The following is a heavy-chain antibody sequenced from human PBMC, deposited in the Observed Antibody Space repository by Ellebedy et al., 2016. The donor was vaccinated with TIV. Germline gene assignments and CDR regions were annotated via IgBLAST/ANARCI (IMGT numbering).Heavy chain of an antibody. D-gene: IGHD5-12*01. J-gene: IGHJ4*02. V-gene: IGHV3-48*02. Sequence: GESLKISCAASRFTFSSYDMTWVRQAPGKGLEWVSFITKSSNTIYYADSVKGRFTISRDNAKNSLYLQMNSLSDEDTAVYYCARDRMGGSFDFWGQGTLVTVSS. CDR1: RFTFSSYD. CDR3: ARDRMGGSFDF. CDR2: ITKSSNTI.